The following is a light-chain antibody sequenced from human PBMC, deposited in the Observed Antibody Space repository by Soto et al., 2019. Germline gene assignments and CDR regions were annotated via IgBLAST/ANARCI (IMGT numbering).Light chain of an antibody. Sequence: DVVRTQSPLSLPVTLGQPASISCRSNQSLLHSDGIAYLSWFQQRPGRSPRRLIYKVTNRDSGVPALFSGSGSGTGFTLRISRVEAEDFAVDHCQQYEDSMTFGPGTKVDIK. CDR1: QSLLHSDGIAY. CDR3: QQYEDSMT. V-gene: IGKV2-30*02. J-gene: IGKJ1*01. CDR2: KVT.